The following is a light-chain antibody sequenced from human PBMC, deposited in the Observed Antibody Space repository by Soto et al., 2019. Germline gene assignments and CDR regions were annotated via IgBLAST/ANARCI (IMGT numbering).Light chain of an antibody. V-gene: IGLV2-14*03. CDR1: SSDVGAYDY. CDR3: SSYTSSSTRV. CDR2: EVS. J-gene: IGLJ1*01. Sequence: QSALTQPASVSGSPGQSITISCTGTSSDVGAYDYVSWYQQHPDKAPKLMIYEVSNRPSGVSNRFSGSKSVNTATLTISGLQADDEADYYCSSYTSSSTRVFGTGTKVNVL.